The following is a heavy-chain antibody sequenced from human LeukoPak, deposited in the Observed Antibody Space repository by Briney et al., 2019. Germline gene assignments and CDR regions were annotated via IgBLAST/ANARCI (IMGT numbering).Heavy chain of an antibody. Sequence: PGGSLRLSCAASGFTFSSYAMHWVRQAPGKGLEWVAVISDGGSYKYYADSVKGRFTISRDNSRNTLFLQMNSLRAEDTAVYYCARALYYYGSGSYPFDYWGQGTLVTVSS. J-gene: IGHJ4*02. CDR2: ISDGGSYK. V-gene: IGHV3-30*01. D-gene: IGHD3-10*01. CDR3: ARALYYYGSGSYPFDY. CDR1: GFTFSSYA.